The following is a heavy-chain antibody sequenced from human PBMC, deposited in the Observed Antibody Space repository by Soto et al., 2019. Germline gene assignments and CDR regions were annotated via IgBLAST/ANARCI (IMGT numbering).Heavy chain of an antibody. J-gene: IGHJ1*01. D-gene: IGHD6-19*01. CDR2: IVPLYRTT. CDR1: VDTFTSSA. V-gene: IGHV1-69*01. CDR3: ARKLFAVAGRKGD. Sequence: QGQLGPSGAEVQKTGSSVKDSCKLHVDTFTSSAISWVRQSPGHGLEWVGGIVPLYRTTDYAKKFEGSVTITADEATNTASMELTGVTSEDTAVSYCARKLFAVAGRKGDWGQVPMVTVAA.